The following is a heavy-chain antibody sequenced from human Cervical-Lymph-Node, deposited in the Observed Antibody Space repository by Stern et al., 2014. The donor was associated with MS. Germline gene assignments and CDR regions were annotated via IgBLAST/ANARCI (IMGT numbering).Heavy chain of an antibody. CDR2: IYPSDSDI. CDR3: ARLTGRWSNEGYLDP. CDR1: GFSFDSYYW. D-gene: IGHD5-12*01. Sequence: EVQLVQSGAEVKKPGEALKIACKGSGFSFDSYYWIAWVRPLPGKGLAWMGIIYPSDSDIRYSPSFQGQVTISADNSITTACLQWSSLKASDTAIYYCARLTGRWSNEGYLDPWGQGTLVTVSS. V-gene: IGHV5-51*03. J-gene: IGHJ5*02.